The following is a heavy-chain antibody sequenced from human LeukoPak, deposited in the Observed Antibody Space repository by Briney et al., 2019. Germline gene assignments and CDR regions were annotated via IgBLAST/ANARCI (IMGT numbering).Heavy chain of an antibody. CDR1: GGSIRSGGYY. Sequence: NASETLSLTCTVSGGSIRSGGYYWSWIRQHPGKGLEWIGHIYYSGSTSYNPSLKSRAAISVDMSENHFSLKLTSVTAADTAIYYCAESPYDGGVGEFNGHYWGQGTLVTGSS. V-gene: IGHV4-31*03. CDR3: AESPYDGGVGEFNGHY. CDR2: IYYSGST. J-gene: IGHJ4*01. D-gene: IGHD3-10*01.